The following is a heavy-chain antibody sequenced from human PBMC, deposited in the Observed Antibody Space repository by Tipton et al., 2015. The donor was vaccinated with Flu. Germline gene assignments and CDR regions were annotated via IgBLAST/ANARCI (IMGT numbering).Heavy chain of an antibody. Sequence: SLRLPCAASGFLFSNVRMSWVRQAPGKGLEWVGRIKSKTDDETIDYSTPVKGRFTISRDDSTNTVFLQMNSLTTDDTAVYYCGSSITTDGGYYFDYWGQGTLLTFSS. D-gene: IGHD6-13*01. V-gene: IGHV3-15*01. CDR3: GSSITTDGGYYFDY. CDR1: GFLFSNVR. J-gene: IGHJ4*02. CDR2: IKSKTDDETI.